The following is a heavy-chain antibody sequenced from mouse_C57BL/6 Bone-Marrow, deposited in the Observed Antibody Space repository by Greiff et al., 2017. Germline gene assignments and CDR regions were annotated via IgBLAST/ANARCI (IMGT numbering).Heavy chain of an antibody. CDR2: IWTGGGT. Sequence: QVQLKESGPGLVAPSQSLSITCTVSGFSLTSYAISWVRQPPGKGLEWLGVIWTGGGTNYNSALKPRLSISKDNYKSQVFLKMNSLQTEDTARYYCARKDYGSSYYWYFDVWGTGTTVTVSS. D-gene: IGHD1-1*01. J-gene: IGHJ1*03. CDR1: GFSLTSYA. CDR3: ARKDYGSSYYWYFDV. V-gene: IGHV2-9-1*01.